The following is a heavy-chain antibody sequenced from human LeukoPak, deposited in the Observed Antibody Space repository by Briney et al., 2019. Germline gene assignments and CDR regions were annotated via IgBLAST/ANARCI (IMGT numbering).Heavy chain of an antibody. CDR1: GYTFTSYG. CDR2: ISAYNGNT. D-gene: IGHD2-15*01. Sequence: ASVKVSCKASGYTFTSYGISWVRQAPGQGLEWMGWISAYNGNTNYAQKLQGRVTMTTDTSTSTAYMELRSLRSDDTAVYYCARDPRYCSGGSCYFAYWGQGTLVTVYS. J-gene: IGHJ4*02. CDR3: ARDPRYCSGGSCYFAY. V-gene: IGHV1-18*01.